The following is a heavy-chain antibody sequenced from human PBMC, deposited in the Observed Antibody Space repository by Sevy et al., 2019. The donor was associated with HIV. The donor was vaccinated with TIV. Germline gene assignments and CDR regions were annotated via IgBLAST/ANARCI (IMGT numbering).Heavy chain of an antibody. CDR3: ARGYCSSTSFGRGRDRDDAFDI. Sequence: GGSLRLSCVASGFTFSSYSMNWVRQAPGKGLEWVSSISSSSSYIYYADSVKGRFTISRDNAKNSLYLQMNSLRAEDTAVYYCARGYCSSTSFGRGRDRDDAFDIWGQGTMVTVSS. CDR2: ISSSSSYI. D-gene: IGHD2-2*01. V-gene: IGHV3-21*01. J-gene: IGHJ3*02. CDR1: GFTFSSYS.